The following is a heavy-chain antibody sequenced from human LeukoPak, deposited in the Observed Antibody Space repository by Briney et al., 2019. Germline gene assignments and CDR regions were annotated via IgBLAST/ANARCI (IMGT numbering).Heavy chain of an antibody. J-gene: IGHJ4*02. CDR3: ARRLAAAGYLPDY. CDR2: IIPIFGTA. D-gene: IGHD6-13*01. Sequence: SVKVSCKASGGTFSSYAISWVRQAPGQGLEWMGGIIPIFGTANYAQKFQGRVTMTRDTSISTAYMELTDLTSEDTAVYYCARRLAAAGYLPDYWGPGTLVTVSS. V-gene: IGHV1-69*05. CDR1: GGTFSSYA.